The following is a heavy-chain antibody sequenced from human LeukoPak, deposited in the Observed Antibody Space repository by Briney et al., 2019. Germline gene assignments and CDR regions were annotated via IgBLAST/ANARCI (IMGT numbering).Heavy chain of an antibody. D-gene: IGHD4-17*01. J-gene: IGHJ4*02. V-gene: IGHV1-18*01. Sequence: ASVKVSCKASGYTFTSYGISWVRQAPGQGLEWMGWISAYNGNTNYAQKLQGRVTMTTDTSTSTAYMELRSLRSDDTAVYYCARASDYGDCEFLGYYFDYWGQGTLVTVSS. CDR3: ARASDYGDCEFLGYYFDY. CDR2: ISAYNGNT. CDR1: GYTFTSYG.